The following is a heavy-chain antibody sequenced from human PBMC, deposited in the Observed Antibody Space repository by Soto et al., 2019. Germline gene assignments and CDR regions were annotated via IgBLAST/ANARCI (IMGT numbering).Heavy chain of an antibody. CDR2: IIPIFGTA. Sequence: QVQLVQSGAEVKKPGSSVKVSCKASGGTFSSYAISWVRQAPGQGLEWMGGIIPIFGTANYAQKFQGRVTITADDSTDTADMELSSLRSGDRAVYSFAEDPTPKCIPSRATNWFDHWGQGPLVTVSS. V-gene: IGHV1-69*01. CDR3: AEDPTPKCIPSRATNWFDH. CDR1: GGTFSSYA. D-gene: IGHD2-2*02. J-gene: IGHJ5*02.